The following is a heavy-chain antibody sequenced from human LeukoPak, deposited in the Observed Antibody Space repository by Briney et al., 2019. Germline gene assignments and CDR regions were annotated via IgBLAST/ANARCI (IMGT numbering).Heavy chain of an antibody. Sequence: PGGSLRLSCAASGFTFSRYSMNWVRQAPGKGLEWVSYISSSSSTIYYADSVKGRFTISRDNAKNSLYLQMNSLRAEDTAVYYCASRHRESGSYFGYWGQGTLVTVSS. CDR2: ISSSSSTI. CDR1: GFTFSRYS. CDR3: ASRHRESGSYFGY. D-gene: IGHD1-26*01. V-gene: IGHV3-48*04. J-gene: IGHJ4*02.